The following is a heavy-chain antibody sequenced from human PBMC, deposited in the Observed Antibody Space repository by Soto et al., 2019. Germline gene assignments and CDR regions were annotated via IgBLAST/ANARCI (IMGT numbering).Heavy chain of an antibody. CDR1: GYTFHNYG. D-gene: IGHD4-17*01. J-gene: IGHJ4*02. V-gene: IGHV1-18*01. Sequence: ASVKVSCKASGYTFHNYGVSWVRQAPGQGLEWMGWISAYNGNTNYAQKLQGRVTMTTDTSTSTAYMELRSLRSDDTAVYYCARDVHDYGDYVFDYWGQGTLVTVSS. CDR3: ARDVHDYGDYVFDY. CDR2: ISAYNGNT.